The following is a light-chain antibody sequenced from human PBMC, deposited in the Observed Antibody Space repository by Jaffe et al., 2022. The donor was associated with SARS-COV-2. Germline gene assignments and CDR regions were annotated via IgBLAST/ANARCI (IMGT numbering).Light chain of an antibody. Sequence: SYVLTQPPSVSVAPGKTARITCGGNNIGRESVHWYQQKPGQAPVVVVYYDNDRPSGIPERFSGSNSGNTATLTISSVEAGDEADYYCQVWDSDSDHQVFGGGTKLTVL. V-gene: IGLV3-21*04. J-gene: IGLJ2*01. CDR3: QVWDSDSDHQV. CDR1: NIGRES. CDR2: YDN.